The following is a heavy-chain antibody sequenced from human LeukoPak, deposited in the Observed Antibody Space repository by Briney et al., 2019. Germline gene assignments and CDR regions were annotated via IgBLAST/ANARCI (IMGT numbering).Heavy chain of an antibody. Sequence: PGRSLRLSCAASGFTFSYYGMHWVRQAPGKGLEWVAVIWYDGSNKYYADSVKGRFTISRDNSKNALYLQMSSLRAEDTAVYYCARANMTSLTFDSWGQGILVTVSS. CDR2: IWYDGSNK. CDR3: ARANMTSLTFDS. J-gene: IGHJ4*02. V-gene: IGHV3-33*01. D-gene: IGHD2/OR15-2a*01. CDR1: GFTFSYYG.